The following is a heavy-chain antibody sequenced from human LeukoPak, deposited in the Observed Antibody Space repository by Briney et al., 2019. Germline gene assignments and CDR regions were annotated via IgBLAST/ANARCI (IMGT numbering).Heavy chain of an antibody. CDR1: GGSISSSSYY. D-gene: IGHD5-24*01. J-gene: IGHJ4*02. CDR3: ARDLEMATTRGLFDY. CDR2: IYYSGST. V-gene: IGHV4-39*07. Sequence: SETLSLTCTVSGGSISSSSYYWGWIRQPPGTGLEWIGSIYYSGSTYYNPSLKSRVTISVDTSKNQFSLKLSSVTAADTAVYYCARDLEMATTRGLFDYWGQGTLVTVSS.